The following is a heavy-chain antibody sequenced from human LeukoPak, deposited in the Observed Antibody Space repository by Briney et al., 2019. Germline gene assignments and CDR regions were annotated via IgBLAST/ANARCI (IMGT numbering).Heavy chain of an antibody. D-gene: IGHD6-13*01. CDR1: GYSFTSYW. Sequence: SGESLKTSCKGSGYSFTSYWIGWVRQMPGKGLEWMGIIFPGDSDTRYSPSFQGQVTISADKSINTAYLQWSSLKASDTAIYYCARTYSSGWLHYFDYWGQGALVTVSS. CDR2: IFPGDSDT. J-gene: IGHJ4*02. V-gene: IGHV5-51*01. CDR3: ARTYSSGWLHYFDY.